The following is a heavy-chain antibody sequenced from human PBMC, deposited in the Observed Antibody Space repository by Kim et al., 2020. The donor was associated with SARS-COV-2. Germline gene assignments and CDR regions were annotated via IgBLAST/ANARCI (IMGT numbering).Heavy chain of an antibody. CDR3: ARDSSGNTDAFDI. J-gene: IGHJ3*02. Sequence: YADSVKGRFTISRDNSKNTLYLQMNSLRAEDTAVYYCARDSSGNTDAFDIWGQGTMVTVSS. D-gene: IGHD3-22*01. V-gene: IGHV3-53*01.